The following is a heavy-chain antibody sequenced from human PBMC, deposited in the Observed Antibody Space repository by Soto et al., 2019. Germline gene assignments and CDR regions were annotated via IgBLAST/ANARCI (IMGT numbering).Heavy chain of an antibody. CDR3: ARQRTTVVTQAYFDR. D-gene: IGHD2-21*02. CDR1: GEYISSSSDY. CDR2: IYYSGRT. Sequence: ATLSVTCIVSGEYISSSSDYWGWNRQPPGKGLEWIGSIYYSGRTYYNPSFKSRVTISIDTSKNQFSLKLSSVTATDTAVYYCARQRTTVVTQAYFDRWGQGALVTVSS. J-gene: IGHJ4*02. V-gene: IGHV4-39*01.